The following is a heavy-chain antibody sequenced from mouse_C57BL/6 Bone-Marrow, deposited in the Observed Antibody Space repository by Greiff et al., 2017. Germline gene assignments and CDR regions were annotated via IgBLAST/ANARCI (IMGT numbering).Heavy chain of an antibody. CDR2: IDPANGNT. Sequence: EVKLQESGAELVKPGASVKLSCTASGFNIKDTYMHWVKQRPEQGLEWIGRIDPANGNTKYDPKFQGKATITADTSSNTAYLQRSSLTSEDTAVYYCARGRYASYYAMDYWGQGTSVTVSS. J-gene: IGHJ4*01. CDR1: GFNIKDTY. CDR3: ARGRYASYYAMDY. V-gene: IGHV14-3*02. D-gene: IGHD2-14*01.